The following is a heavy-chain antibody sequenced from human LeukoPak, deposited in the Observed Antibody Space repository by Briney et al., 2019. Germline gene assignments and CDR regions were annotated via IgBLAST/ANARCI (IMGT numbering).Heavy chain of an antibody. J-gene: IGHJ4*02. Sequence: SETLSLTCTVSGGSISSYYWSWIRQPPGKGLEWIGYIYYSGSTNYNPSLKSRVTISVDTSKNQFSLKLSSVTAADTAVYYCARAPYYYGSGSPRFDYWGQGTLVTVSS. V-gene: IGHV4-59*08. CDR1: GGSISSYY. CDR3: ARAPYYYGSGSPRFDY. CDR2: IYYSGST. D-gene: IGHD3-10*01.